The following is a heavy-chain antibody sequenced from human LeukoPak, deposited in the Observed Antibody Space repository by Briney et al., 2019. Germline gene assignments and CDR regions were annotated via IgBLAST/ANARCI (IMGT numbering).Heavy chain of an antibody. CDR3: AAMVVTNVSWFDP. V-gene: IGHV1-46*01. J-gene: IGHJ5*02. CDR2: INPSGGST. CDR1: GYTFTSYY. Sequence: ASVKVSCKASGYTFTSYYMHWVRQAPGQGLEWMGIINPSGGSTSYAQKFQGRVTMTRDTSTSTVYMELGSLRSEDTAVYYCAAMVVTNVSWFDPWGQGTLVTVSS. D-gene: IGHD4/OR15-4a*01.